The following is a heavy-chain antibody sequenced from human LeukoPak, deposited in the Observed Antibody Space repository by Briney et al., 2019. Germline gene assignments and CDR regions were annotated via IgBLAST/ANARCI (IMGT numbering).Heavy chain of an antibody. CDR2: IYTSGST. V-gene: IGHV4-4*07. D-gene: IGHD1-26*01. CDR3: ARGRPYSASYYDSDY. Sequence: RTSETLSLTCTVSGVSISSYYWSWLRQPAGKGLEWLGRIYTSGSTNYNPSLKSRVTMSVDTSKNQFSLKLSSVTAADTAMYYCARGRPYSASYYDSDYWGQGTLVTVSS. J-gene: IGHJ4*02. CDR1: GVSISSYY.